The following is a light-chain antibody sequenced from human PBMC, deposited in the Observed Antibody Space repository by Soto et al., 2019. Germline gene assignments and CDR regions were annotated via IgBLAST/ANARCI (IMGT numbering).Light chain of an antibody. CDR1: SSNIGSNT. CDR3: AAWDDSLNGRYV. V-gene: IGLV1-44*01. CDR2: SNN. J-gene: IGLJ1*01. Sequence: QSVLTQPPSASGTPGQRVTISCSGSSSNIGSNTVNWYQQLPGTAAKLLIYSNNQRPSGVPDRFSGSKSGTSASLAISGLQSEDEAEYYCAAWDDSLNGRYVFGTGTKVTVL.